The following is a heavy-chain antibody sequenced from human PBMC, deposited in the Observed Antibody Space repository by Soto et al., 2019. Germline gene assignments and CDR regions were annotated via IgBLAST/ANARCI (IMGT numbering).Heavy chain of an antibody. J-gene: IGHJ4*02. V-gene: IGHV4-39*01. CDR2: IYYSGST. CDR1: VGSISSISDY. CDR3: AGRCLNYYDSSGHIDY. Sequence: PSEALSVTCSVSVGSISSISDYWGWIRHPPGNGLEWIGSIYYSGSTYYNPSLKSRVTISVDTSKNQFSLKLSSVTTADTAVYYCAGRCLNYYDSSGHIDYWGQGTLVTVSS. D-gene: IGHD3-22*01.